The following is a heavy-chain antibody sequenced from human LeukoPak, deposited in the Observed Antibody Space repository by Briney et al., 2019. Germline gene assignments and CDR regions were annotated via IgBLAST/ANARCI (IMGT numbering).Heavy chain of an antibody. D-gene: IGHD1-26*01. J-gene: IGHJ4*02. Sequence: ASVEVSCKASGYTFTGYYMHWVRQAPGQGLEWMGWINPNSGGTNYAQKFQGRVTMTRDTSISTAYMELSRLRSDDTAVYYCARVYVSGATGGSDYWGQGTLVTVSS. CDR2: INPNSGGT. CDR3: ARVYVSGATGGSDY. CDR1: GYTFTGYY. V-gene: IGHV1-2*02.